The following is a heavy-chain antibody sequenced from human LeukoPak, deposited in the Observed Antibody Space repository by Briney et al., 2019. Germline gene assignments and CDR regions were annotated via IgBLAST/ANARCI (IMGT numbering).Heavy chain of an antibody. CDR3: AKGGKWDVTPFDY. Sequence: GGSLRLSCAASGFTFTSYSMNWVRQATGKGLEWVSTISGGGGSTYYADSVKGRFTISRDNSKNTLYLQVNSLRAEDTAVYYCAKGGKWDVTPFDYWGQGTLVTVSS. J-gene: IGHJ4*02. CDR2: ISGGGGST. D-gene: IGHD1-26*01. V-gene: IGHV3-23*01. CDR1: GFTFTSYS.